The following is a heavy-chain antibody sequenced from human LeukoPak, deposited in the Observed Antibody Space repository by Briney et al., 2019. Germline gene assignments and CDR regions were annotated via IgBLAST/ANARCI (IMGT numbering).Heavy chain of an antibody. CDR2: IYPGDSDI. D-gene: IGHD1-14*01. CDR3: ARRGTISGMDV. CDR1: GYSFTSYW. J-gene: IGHJ6*02. V-gene: IGHV5-51*01. Sequence: GESLKISCKGSGYSFTSYWIAWVRQMPGKGLEWMGIIYPGDSDITYSPSFQGQVTISADKSIRTAYLQWSSLKASDTAMYYCARRGTISGMDVWGQGTTVTVSS.